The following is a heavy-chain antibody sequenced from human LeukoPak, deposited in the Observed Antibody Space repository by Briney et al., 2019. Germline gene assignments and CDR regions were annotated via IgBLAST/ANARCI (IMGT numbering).Heavy chain of an antibody. J-gene: IGHJ4*02. CDR2: IYYSGST. Sequence: SETLSLTCTVSGGSISSSSYYWGWIRQPPGKGLEWIGSIYYSGSTYYNPSLKSRVTVSVDTSKNQFSLKLSSVTAADTAVYYCARVHGDYEFFDYWGQGTLVTVSS. V-gene: IGHV4-39*07. D-gene: IGHD4-17*01. CDR1: GGSISSSSYY. CDR3: ARVHGDYEFFDY.